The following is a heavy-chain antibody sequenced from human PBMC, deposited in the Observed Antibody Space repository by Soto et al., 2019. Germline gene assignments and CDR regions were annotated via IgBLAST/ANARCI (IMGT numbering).Heavy chain of an antibody. J-gene: IGHJ4*02. V-gene: IGHV3-30*03. Sequence: QTQLVESGGGVVQPGRSLRLSCAASGFAFSSYGMQWVRQAPGTGLVWVAVISYDGSLQHYADSVKGRFTISRDNSKNMVLLQMSSLRAEDTAVYYCVSDRGYGHASVPYSWGQGTLVSVSS. CDR2: ISYDGSLQ. D-gene: IGHD5-18*01. CDR3: VSDRGYGHASVPYS. CDR1: GFAFSSYG.